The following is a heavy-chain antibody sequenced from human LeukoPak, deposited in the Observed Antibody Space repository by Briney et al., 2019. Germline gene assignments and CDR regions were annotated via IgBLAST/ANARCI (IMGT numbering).Heavy chain of an antibody. CDR1: GFNFNTDS. CDR3: AKVKGYFDWLLAPFDY. D-gene: IGHD3-9*01. V-gene: IGHV3-23*01. Sequence: PGGSLRLSCAASGFNFNTDSMNWVRQAPGKGLEWVSAISGSGGSTYYADSVKGRFTISRDNSKNTLYLQMNSLRAEDTAVYYCAKVKGYFDWLLAPFDYWGQGTLVTVSS. CDR2: ISGSGGST. J-gene: IGHJ4*02.